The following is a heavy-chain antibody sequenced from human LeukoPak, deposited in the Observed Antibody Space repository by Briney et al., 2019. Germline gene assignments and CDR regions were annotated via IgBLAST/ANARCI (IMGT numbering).Heavy chain of an antibody. CDR3: ARDRRYCSGGSCYSGGWFDP. CDR2: IKQDGSEK. V-gene: IGHV3-7*01. J-gene: IGHJ5*02. Sequence: GGSLRLSCAAAGFTFSSYWMSWVRQAPGKGLEWGANIKQDGSEKYYVDSVKGRFTISRDNAKNSMYLQMNSLRAEDTAVYYCARDRRYCSGGSCYSGGWFDPWGQGTLVTVSS. CDR1: GFTFSSYW. D-gene: IGHD2-15*01.